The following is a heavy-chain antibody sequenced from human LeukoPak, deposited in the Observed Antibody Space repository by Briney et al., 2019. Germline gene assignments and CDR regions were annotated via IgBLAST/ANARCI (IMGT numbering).Heavy chain of an antibody. V-gene: IGHV3-20*01. CDR1: GFTFDDYG. CDR3: ARDLHGYGDSNWFDP. D-gene: IGHD4-17*01. CDR2: INWNGGST. J-gene: IGHJ5*02. Sequence: GGSLRLSCAASGFTFDDYGMSWVRQAPGKGLEWVSGINWNGGSTGYADSVKGRFTISRDNAKNSLYLQMNSLRAEDTALYHCARDLHGYGDSNWFDPWGQGTLVTVSS.